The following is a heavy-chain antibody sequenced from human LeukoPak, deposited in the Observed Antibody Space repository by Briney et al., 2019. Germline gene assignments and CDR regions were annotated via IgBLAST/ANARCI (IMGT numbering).Heavy chain of an antibody. CDR1: GGTFSSYA. Sequence: SVKVSCKASGGTFSSYAISWVRQAPGQGLEWMGGIIPILGTANYAQKFQGRVTITADESTSTAYMELSSLRSEDTAVYYCAKGIPAAMAACWFDPWGQGTLVTVSS. CDR3: AKGIPAAMAACWFDP. J-gene: IGHJ5*02. V-gene: IGHV1-69*01. CDR2: IIPILGTA. D-gene: IGHD2-2*01.